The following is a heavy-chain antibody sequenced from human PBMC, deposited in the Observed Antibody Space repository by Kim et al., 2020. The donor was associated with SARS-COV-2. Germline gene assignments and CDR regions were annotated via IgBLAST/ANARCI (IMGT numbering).Heavy chain of an antibody. V-gene: IGHV4-34*01. CDR2: INHSGST. J-gene: IGHJ6*02. CDR3: ASSGYSSSWYHYYYYYGMDV. D-gene: IGHD6-13*01. CDR1: GGSFSGYY. Sequence: SETLSLTCAVYGGSFSGYYWSWIRQPPGKGLEWIGEINHSGSTNYNPSLKSRVTISVDTSKNQFSLKLSSVTAADTAVYYCASSGYSSSWYHYYYYYGMDVWGQGTTVTFSS.